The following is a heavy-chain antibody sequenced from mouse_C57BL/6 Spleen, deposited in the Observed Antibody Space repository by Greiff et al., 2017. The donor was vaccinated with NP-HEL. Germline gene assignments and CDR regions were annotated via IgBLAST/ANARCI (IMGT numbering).Heavy chain of an antibody. CDR1: GFTFSDYG. CDR2: ISSGSSTI. V-gene: IGHV5-17*01. CDR3: AKWRWLLRNLDV. Sequence: EVMLVESGGGLVKPGGSLKLSCAASGFTFSDYGMHWVRQAPEKGLEWVAYISSGSSTITYADTVKGRFTISRDNAKNTLFLQMTSLRSEDTAMYYCAKWRWLLRNLDVWGTGTTVTVSS. D-gene: IGHD2-3*01. J-gene: IGHJ1*03.